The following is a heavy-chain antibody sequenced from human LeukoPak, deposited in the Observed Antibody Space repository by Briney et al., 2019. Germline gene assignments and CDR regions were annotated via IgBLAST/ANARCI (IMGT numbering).Heavy chain of an antibody. J-gene: IGHJ4*02. CDR3: ARGQDTAMDS. CDR2: ISSSSSYI. Sequence: GGSLRLSCAASGFTFTSYSMNGVRQAPGKGLEWVSSISSSSSYIYYADSVKGRFTISRDNAKNSLYLQMNSLRAEDTAVYYCARGQDTAMDSWGQGTLVTVSS. CDR1: GFTFTSYS. V-gene: IGHV3-21*01. D-gene: IGHD5-18*01.